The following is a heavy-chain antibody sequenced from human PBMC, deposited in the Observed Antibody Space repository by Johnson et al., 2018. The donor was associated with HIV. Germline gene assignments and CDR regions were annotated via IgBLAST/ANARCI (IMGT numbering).Heavy chain of an antibody. CDR3: AKDVGNYWPDAFDI. J-gene: IGHJ3*02. Sequence: QVQLVESGGGLVKPGGSLRLSCAASGFTFSDYYMSWIRQAPGKGLELVTFIRYDGNNKYYADSMRGRLTISRDNSKNTVYLQMNSLRTEDTAVYYCAKDVGNYWPDAFDIWGQGTLVTVSS. CDR2: IRYDGNNK. D-gene: IGHD3-22*01. V-gene: IGHV3-30*02. CDR1: GFTFSDYY.